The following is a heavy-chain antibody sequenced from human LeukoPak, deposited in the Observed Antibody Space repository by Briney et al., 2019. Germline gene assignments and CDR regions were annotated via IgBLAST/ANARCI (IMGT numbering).Heavy chain of an antibody. CDR1: GFTFRSYA. Sequence: GGSLRLSCAASGFTFRSYAMHWVRQAPGKGPEWVAVMSYDGSDKYYADSVKGRFTISRDNSENALYLQMNSLRAEDTAVYYCAKVGSDTYYDILTGRYFDYWGQGTLVTVSS. V-gene: IGHV3-30*01. CDR3: AKVGSDTYYDILTGRYFDY. CDR2: MSYDGSDK. J-gene: IGHJ4*02. D-gene: IGHD3-9*01.